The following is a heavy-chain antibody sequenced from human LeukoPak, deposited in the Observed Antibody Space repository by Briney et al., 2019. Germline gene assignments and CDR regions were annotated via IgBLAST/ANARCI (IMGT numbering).Heavy chain of an antibody. CDR1: GYTFTSYG. V-gene: IGHV1-18*01. D-gene: IGHD3-10*01. Sequence: ASVKVSCKASGYTFTSYGISWVRQAPGQGVEWMGWISAYNGNTNYAQKLQGRVTMTTDTSTSTAYMELRSLRSDDTAVYYCARDQFGVTMVRGVIMNMYYFDYWGQGTLVTVSP. CDR3: ARDQFGVTMVRGVIMNMYYFDY. J-gene: IGHJ4*02. CDR2: ISAYNGNT.